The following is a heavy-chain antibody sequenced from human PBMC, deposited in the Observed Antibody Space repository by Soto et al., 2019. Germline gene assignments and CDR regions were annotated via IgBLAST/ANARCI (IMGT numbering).Heavy chain of an antibody. D-gene: IGHD6-19*01. Sequence: GASVKVSCKASGYTFTSYGLSWVRQAPGQGLEWMGWISAYNGNTNYAQKLQGRVTMTTDTSTSTAYMELRSLRSDDTAVYYCARDLGSHSSGWYLYWGQGTLVTVSS. CDR1: GYTFTSYG. CDR2: ISAYNGNT. V-gene: IGHV1-18*01. CDR3: ARDLGSHSSGWYLY. J-gene: IGHJ4*02.